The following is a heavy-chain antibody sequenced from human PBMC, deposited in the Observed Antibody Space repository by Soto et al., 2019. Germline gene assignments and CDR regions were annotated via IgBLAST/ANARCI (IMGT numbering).Heavy chain of an antibody. D-gene: IGHD6-13*01. CDR2: ISSNGGST. CDR3: VKDQGSWLAVMYYGMDV. Sequence: RRLSCSVSGFTFSSYAMNWVRQAPGKRLEYVSGISSNGGSTYYADSVKGRFTISRDNSKNTLFLQMSSLRAEDTAVYYCVKDQGSWLAVMYYGMDVWGQGTTVTVSS. J-gene: IGHJ6*02. CDR1: GFTFSSYA. V-gene: IGHV3-64D*06.